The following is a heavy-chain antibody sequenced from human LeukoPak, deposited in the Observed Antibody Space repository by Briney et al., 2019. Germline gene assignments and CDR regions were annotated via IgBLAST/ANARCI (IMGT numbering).Heavy chain of an antibody. V-gene: IGHV4-34*01. CDR3: ATIKRGDIFGYFDF. D-gene: IGHD5-18*01. CDR2: INHSGST. CDR1: GGSFSGYY. J-gene: IGHJ4*02. Sequence: SETLSLTCAVYGGSFSGYYWSWIRQPPGKGLEWIGEINHSGSTNYNPSLKSRVTISVDTSKNQFSLKLSSVTAADTAVYYCATIKRGDIFGYFDFWGQGILVTVSS.